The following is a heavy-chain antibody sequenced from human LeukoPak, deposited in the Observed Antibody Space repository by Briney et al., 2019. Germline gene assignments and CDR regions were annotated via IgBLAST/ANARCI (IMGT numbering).Heavy chain of an antibody. J-gene: IGHJ5*02. V-gene: IGHV1-2*02. CDR2: INTDSGGT. D-gene: IGHD3-10*01. CDR1: GYTFTSYA. CDR3: SRHVVTLVRGVNNRKEDWFDP. Sequence: GASVKVSCKASGYTFTSYAMNWVRQAPGQGLEWLGWINTDSGGTNYAQKFLGRVTMTRDKANSTAYLELSGLRSDDTAVYYCSRHVVTLVRGVNNRKEDWFDPWGQGTLVSVPS.